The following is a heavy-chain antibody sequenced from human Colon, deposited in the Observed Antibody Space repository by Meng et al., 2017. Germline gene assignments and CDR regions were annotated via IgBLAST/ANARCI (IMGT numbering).Heavy chain of an antibody. CDR1: GGSISSGSYY. CDR2: IYTRGDT. V-gene: IGHV4-61*02. D-gene: IGHD3-3*01. Sequence: SETLSLTCTATGGSISSGSYYWSWIRQPAGKGLEWIGRIYTRGDTKYNPSLESRVTISLDTSKNQFSLTLSSVTAADAAVYYCASSFATQNWFDPWGQGTLVTVSS. CDR3: ASSFATQNWFDP. J-gene: IGHJ5*02.